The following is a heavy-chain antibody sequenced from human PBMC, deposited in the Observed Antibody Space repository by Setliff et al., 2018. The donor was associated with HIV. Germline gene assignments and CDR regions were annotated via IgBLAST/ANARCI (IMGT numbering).Heavy chain of an antibody. CDR1: GDSVNSYNYY. V-gene: IGHV4-31*03. CDR2: IYYSGSS. D-gene: IGHD2-21*02. Sequence: SETLSLTCKVSGDSVNSYNYYWSWIRQHPGKGLEWIGYIYYSGSSYYNPSVRSRVIMSLDTSENHFSLKLSSVTAADTAVYYCARGEFYCGTDCYWSSFDYWGQGILVTVSS. J-gene: IGHJ4*02. CDR3: ARGEFYCGTDCYWSSFDY.